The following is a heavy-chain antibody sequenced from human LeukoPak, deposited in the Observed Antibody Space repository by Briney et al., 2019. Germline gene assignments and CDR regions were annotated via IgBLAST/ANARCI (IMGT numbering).Heavy chain of an antibody. D-gene: IGHD1-26*01. Sequence: ASVKVSCKASGYTFTSYYMHWVRQAPGQGLEWMGIINPSGGSTSYAQKFQGRVTMTRDTSTSTVYMELSSLRFEDTAIYYCAKEVVGPTLKAFNIWAQGKMFTAS. V-gene: IGHV1-46*01. CDR2: INPSGGST. CDR1: GYTFTSYY. CDR3: AKEVVGPTLKAFNI. J-gene: IGHJ3*02.